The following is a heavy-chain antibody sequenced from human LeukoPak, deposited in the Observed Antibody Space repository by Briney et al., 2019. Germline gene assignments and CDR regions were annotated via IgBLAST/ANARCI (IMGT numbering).Heavy chain of an antibody. CDR3: ARAGTDYYGSGSYYLPFDY. Sequence: GGSLGLSCAASGFTFSSYWMSWVRQAPGKGLEWVANIKQDGSEKYYVDSVKGRFTISRDNAKNSLYLQMNGLRAEDTAVYYCARAGTDYYGSGSYYLPFDYWGQGTLVTVSS. J-gene: IGHJ4*02. V-gene: IGHV3-7*01. CDR1: GFTFSSYW. D-gene: IGHD3-10*01. CDR2: IKQDGSEK.